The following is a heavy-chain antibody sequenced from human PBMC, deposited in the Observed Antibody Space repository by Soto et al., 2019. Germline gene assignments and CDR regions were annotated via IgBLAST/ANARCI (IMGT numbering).Heavy chain of an antibody. V-gene: IGHV3-23*01. CDR2: ISGSGGST. Sequence: EVQLLESGGGLVQPGGSLRLSCAASGFTFSSYAMSWVRQAPGKGLEWVSAISGSGGSTYYADSVKGRFTISRGNSKNTLYLQMNSLRAEDTAVYYCAKGGGGYDYEGDYWGQGTLVTVSS. J-gene: IGHJ4*02. D-gene: IGHD5-12*01. CDR3: AKGGGGYDYEGDY. CDR1: GFTFSSYA.